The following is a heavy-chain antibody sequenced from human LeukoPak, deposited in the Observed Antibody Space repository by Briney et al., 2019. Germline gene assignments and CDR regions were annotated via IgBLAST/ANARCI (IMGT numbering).Heavy chain of an antibody. V-gene: IGHV3-30*02. J-gene: IGHJ1*01. CDR1: GFTFSSYG. CDR2: IRYDGINK. D-gene: IGHD6-19*01. Sequence: GGSLRLSYAASGFTFSSYGMHWVRQAPAKGLEWVTFIRYDGINKYYADSVKGRFTISRDNSKNTLYLQMNSLRPEDRAVYYCARGGKIALAGTRSSQYFQHWGQGTLVTVSS. CDR3: ARGGKIALAGTRSSQYFQH.